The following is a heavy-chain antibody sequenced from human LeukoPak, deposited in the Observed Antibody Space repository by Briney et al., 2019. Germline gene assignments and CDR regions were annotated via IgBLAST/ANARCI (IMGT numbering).Heavy chain of an antibody. CDR2: IYYSGST. Sequence: PSETLSLTCTVSGGSISSYYWSWIRQPPGKGLEWIGYIYYSGSTNYNPSLKSRVTISVDTSKNQFSLKLSSVTAADTAVYYCARVIVGATHHIDYWGQGTLVTVSS. V-gene: IGHV4-59*01. J-gene: IGHJ4*02. D-gene: IGHD1-26*01. CDR3: ARVIVGATHHIDY. CDR1: GGSISSYY.